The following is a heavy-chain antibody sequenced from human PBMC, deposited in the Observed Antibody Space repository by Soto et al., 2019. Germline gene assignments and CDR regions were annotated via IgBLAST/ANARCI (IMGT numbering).Heavy chain of an antibody. D-gene: IGHD6-19*01. V-gene: IGHV3-23*01. CDR1: GFTFSSYA. CDR2: ISCSGGST. CDR3: AKDQGGWLAHLFFDY. Sequence: PGGSLRLSCAASGFTFSSYAMSWVRQAPGKGLDCFLAISCSGGSTDYADSVKCRFTISRDNFKNTLYLQMNSLRAEDTAVYYCAKDQGGWLAHLFFDYWSQGTLVTVSS. J-gene: IGHJ4*02.